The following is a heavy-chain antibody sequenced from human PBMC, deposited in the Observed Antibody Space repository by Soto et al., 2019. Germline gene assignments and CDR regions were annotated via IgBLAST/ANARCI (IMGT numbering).Heavy chain of an antibody. CDR3: AREEGGGYDHRWFDP. CDR1: GGSISSGGYY. Sequence: QVQLQESGPGLVKPSQTLSLTCTVSGGSISSGGYYWSWIRQHPGKGLEWIGYIYYSGSTYYNPSLKSRVTITVDTSKNQFSLKLSSVTAADTAVYYCAREEGGGYDHRWFDPWGQGTLVTVSS. V-gene: IGHV4-31*03. J-gene: IGHJ5*02. CDR2: IYYSGST. D-gene: IGHD5-12*01.